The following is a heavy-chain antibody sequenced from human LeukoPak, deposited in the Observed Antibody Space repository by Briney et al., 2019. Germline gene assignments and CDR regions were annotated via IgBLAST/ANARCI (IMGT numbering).Heavy chain of an antibody. V-gene: IGHV4-30-4*08. CDR3: ARSEERGLPGDY. CDR2: IYYSGST. J-gene: IGHJ4*02. Sequence: SETLSLTCTVSGGSISSGAYYWSWIRQHPGKGLEWIGYIYYSGSTYYSPSLKSRVTISVDTSKNQFSLKLSSVTAADTAVYYCARSEERGLPGDYWGQGTLVTVSS. D-gene: IGHD4-17*01. CDR1: GGSISSGAYY.